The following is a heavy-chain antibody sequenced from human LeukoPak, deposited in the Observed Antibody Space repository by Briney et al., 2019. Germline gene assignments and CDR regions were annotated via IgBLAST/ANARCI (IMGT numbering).Heavy chain of an antibody. V-gene: IGHV3-30-3*01. CDR2: ISYDGSNK. J-gene: IGHJ4*02. D-gene: IGHD3-22*01. Sequence: GRSLRLSCAASGFTFSSYAMHWVRQAPGKGLEWVAVISYDGSNKYYADSVKGRFTISRDNSKNTLYLQMNSLRAEDTAVYYCARVSCYDSTTFDYWGQGTLVTVSS. CDR1: GFTFSSYA. CDR3: ARVSCYDSTTFDY.